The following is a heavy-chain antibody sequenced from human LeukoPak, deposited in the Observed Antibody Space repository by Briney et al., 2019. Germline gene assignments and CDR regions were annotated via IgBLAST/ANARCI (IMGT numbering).Heavy chain of an antibody. V-gene: IGHV3-30*02. J-gene: IGHJ4*02. CDR2: IRYDGSNK. Sequence: PGGSLRLSCAASGFTFSSYGMHWVRQAPGKGLEWVAFIRYDGSNKYYADSVKGRFTISRDNSKNTLYLQMNSLRAEDTAVYYCAKDRTMIVGSPDYWGQGTLATVSS. CDR1: GFTFSSYG. D-gene: IGHD3-22*01. CDR3: AKDRTMIVGSPDY.